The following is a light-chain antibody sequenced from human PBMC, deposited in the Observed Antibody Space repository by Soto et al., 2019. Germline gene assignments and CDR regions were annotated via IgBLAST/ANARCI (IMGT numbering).Light chain of an antibody. CDR1: QSVSNNY. CDR3: QQYSSSGT. V-gene: IGKV3-20*01. J-gene: IGKJ1*01. CDR2: GAS. Sequence: EIVLTQSPGTLSLSPGERATLSSRASQSVSNNYLAWXQQKPGXXPXXLIYGASNRATGIPDRFSGSGSGTDFTLTISRLEPEDFAVYYCQQYSSSGTFGQGTKGDIK.